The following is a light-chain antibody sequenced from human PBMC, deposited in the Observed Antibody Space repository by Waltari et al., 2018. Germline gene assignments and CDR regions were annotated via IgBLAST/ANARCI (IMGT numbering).Light chain of an antibody. CDR3: SSPTTSITWV. CDR1: SSAVGNYNR. Sequence: QSALTQPPSVSGSPGQSVTISCTATSSAVGNYNRVSWYQQSPGTAPKLMIYDVTNRPSGVPDGFSGSKSGNTASLTISGLQAEDEADYYCSSPTTSITWVFGGGTKLTVL. J-gene: IGLJ3*02. V-gene: IGLV2-18*02. CDR2: DVT.